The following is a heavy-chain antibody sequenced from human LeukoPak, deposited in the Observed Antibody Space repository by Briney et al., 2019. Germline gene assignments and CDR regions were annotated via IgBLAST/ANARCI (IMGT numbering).Heavy chain of an antibody. V-gene: IGHV4-59*01. CDR2: IYYTGAT. CDR1: GGSISTYY. D-gene: IGHD5-18*01. Sequence: PSETLSLTCTVSGGSISTYYWSWIRLPPGKGLAWIGYIYYTGATYYNPSLKSRVTISLDTSKNHFSLKLSSVTAADAAVYYCARAGYSYGTGYYFDYWGQGALVTVSS. CDR3: ARAGYSYGTGYYFDY. J-gene: IGHJ4*02.